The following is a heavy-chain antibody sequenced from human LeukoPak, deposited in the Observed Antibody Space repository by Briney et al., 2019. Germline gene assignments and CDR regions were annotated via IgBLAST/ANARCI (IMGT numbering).Heavy chain of an antibody. Sequence: GGSLRLSCAASGFTFSSYSMNWVRQAPGKGLEWVSSISSGSSYIYYADSVKGRFTISRDNAKNSLYLQMNSLRAEDMAVYYSARALGGYSCGNRLIDSWGQGTLVTVSS. CDR2: ISSGSSYI. D-gene: IGHD5-18*01. CDR1: GFTFSSYS. CDR3: ARALGGYSCGNRLIDS. J-gene: IGHJ4*02. V-gene: IGHV3-21*01.